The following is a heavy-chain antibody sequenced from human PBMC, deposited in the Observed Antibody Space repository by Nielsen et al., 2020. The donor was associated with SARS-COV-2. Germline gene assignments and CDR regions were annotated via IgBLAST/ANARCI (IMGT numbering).Heavy chain of an antibody. Sequence: WIRQPPGKALEWLALIYWNDDKRYSPSLKTRLTISKDTSKNQVVLTMTDMDPVDTATYYCARRMTLVRGIFYHYYMDVWGTGTTVTVSS. J-gene: IGHJ6*03. CDR2: IYWNDDK. CDR3: ARRMTLVRGIFYHYYMDV. V-gene: IGHV2-5*01. D-gene: IGHD3-10*01.